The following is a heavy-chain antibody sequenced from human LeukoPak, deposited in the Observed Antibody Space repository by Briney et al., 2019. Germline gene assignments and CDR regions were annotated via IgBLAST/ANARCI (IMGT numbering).Heavy chain of an antibody. Sequence: PSETLSLTCTVSGGSISSRGYYWTWIRQHPGKGLEWVVYIYSSGSTYYNPSLESRVIISMDAPKNQFSLRLSSVTAADTAVYYCATEYYINYIRKFFFDYWGQGTPVTVSS. J-gene: IGHJ4*02. V-gene: IGHV4-31*03. CDR2: IYSSGST. CDR3: ATEYYINYIRKFFFDY. D-gene: IGHD4-11*01. CDR1: GGSISSRGYY.